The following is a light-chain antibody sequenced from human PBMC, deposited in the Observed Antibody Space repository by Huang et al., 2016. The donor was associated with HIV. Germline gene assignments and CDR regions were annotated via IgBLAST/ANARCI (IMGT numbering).Light chain of an antibody. CDR1: PNFVYNSTRMHY. CDR3: QQYLTTPWT. V-gene: IGKV4-1*01. CDR2: WAS. Sequence: DIVMTQSPDSMAVSLGERATINCKSSPNFVYNSTRMHYVAWLQKKPGHPPKRLSHWASVRASGVPDRFSGGGAGTDFTLTINNLQAADVAIYYCQQYLTTPWTFGQGTRLEI. J-gene: IGKJ1*01.